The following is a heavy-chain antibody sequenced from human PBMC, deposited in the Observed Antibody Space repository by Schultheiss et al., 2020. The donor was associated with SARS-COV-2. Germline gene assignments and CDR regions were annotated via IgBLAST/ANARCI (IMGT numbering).Heavy chain of an antibody. V-gene: IGHV4-61*08. Sequence: SETLSLTCTVSGGSISSGGYYWSWIRQPPGKGLEWIGYIYYSGSTNYNPSLKSRVTISVDTSKNQFSLKLSSVTAADTAVYYCARGTTTDAFDIWGQGTMVTVSS. D-gene: IGHD4-17*01. CDR2: IYYSGST. J-gene: IGHJ3*02. CDR3: ARGTTTDAFDI. CDR1: GGSISSGGYY.